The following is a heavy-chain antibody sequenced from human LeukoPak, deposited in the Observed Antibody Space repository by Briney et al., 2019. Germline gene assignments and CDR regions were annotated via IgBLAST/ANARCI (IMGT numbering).Heavy chain of an antibody. D-gene: IGHD6-6*01. CDR3: ARDREYSSSSFDY. Sequence: GGSLRLSCAASGFTVSSNYMSWVRQAPGKGLEWVSIIYSGGSTFYADSVKGRFTISRDNAKNSLYLQMNSLRAEDTAVYYCARDREYSSSSFDYWGQGTLVTVSS. CDR2: IYSGGST. J-gene: IGHJ4*02. CDR1: GFTVSSNY. V-gene: IGHV3-53*01.